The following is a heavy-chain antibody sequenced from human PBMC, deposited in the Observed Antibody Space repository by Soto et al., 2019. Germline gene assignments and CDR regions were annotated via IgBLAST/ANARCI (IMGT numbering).Heavy chain of an antibody. CDR1: GVTVSSYA. J-gene: IGHJ4*02. CDR2: ISYDGSNK. D-gene: IGHD3-3*01. Sequence: PGGSLRLSCAASGVTVSSYAMHGVRKAQGKGLEWVAVISYDGSNKYYADSVKGRFTISRDNSKNTLYLQMNSLRAEDTAVYYCARDPYYDFWSGSSYYFDYWGQGTLVTVSS. V-gene: IGHV3-30-3*01. CDR3: ARDPYYDFWSGSSYYFDY.